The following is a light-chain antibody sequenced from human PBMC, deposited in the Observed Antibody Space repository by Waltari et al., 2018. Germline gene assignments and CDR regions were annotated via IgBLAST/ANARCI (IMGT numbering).Light chain of an antibody. Sequence: QSALTQPASVSGSPGQSITISCTGTSSDIGGYNYVSWYQQHPGKAPKLIIYEVSNRRLGVSNRFSGSKSGNTASLTISGLQAEDEADYSCSSYTSNSTLYVFGTGTKVTVL. CDR3: SSYTSNSTLYV. J-gene: IGLJ1*01. CDR1: SSDIGGYNY. CDR2: EVS. V-gene: IGLV2-14*01.